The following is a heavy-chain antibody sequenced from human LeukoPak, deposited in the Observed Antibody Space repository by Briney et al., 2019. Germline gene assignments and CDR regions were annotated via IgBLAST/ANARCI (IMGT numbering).Heavy chain of an antibody. V-gene: IGHV4-39*01. J-gene: IGHJ4*02. CDR3: ARYYYDNSGYGDYFDY. CDR1: GGPISSSSYY. CDR2: IYYSGST. Sequence: PSETLSLTCTVSGGPISSSSYYWGWIRQPPGKGLEWIGSIYYSGSTYYNPSLKSRVTISVDTSKNQFSLKLSSVTAADTAVYYCARYYYDNSGYGDYFDYWGQGTLVTVSS. D-gene: IGHD3-22*01.